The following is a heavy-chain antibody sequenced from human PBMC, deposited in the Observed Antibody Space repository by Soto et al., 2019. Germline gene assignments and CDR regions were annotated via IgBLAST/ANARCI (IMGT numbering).Heavy chain of an antibody. V-gene: IGHV1-18*04. CDR3: ARDPGDIVVVPAAIPIPNYYYYYGMDV. J-gene: IGHJ6*02. CDR2: ISAYNGNT. D-gene: IGHD2-2*02. Sequence: ASVKVSCKASGYTFTSYGISWVRQAPGQGLEWMGWISAYNGNTNYAQKLQGRVTTTTDTSTSTAYMELRSLRSDDTAVYYCARDPGDIVVVPAAIPIPNYYYYYGMDVWGQGTTVTVSS. CDR1: GYTFTSYG.